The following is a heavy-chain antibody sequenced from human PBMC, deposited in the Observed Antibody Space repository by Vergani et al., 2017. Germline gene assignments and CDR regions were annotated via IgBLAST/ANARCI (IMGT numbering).Heavy chain of an antibody. Sequence: QVQLQQWGAGLLKPSETLSLTCAVYGGSFSGYYWSWIRQPPGKGLEWIGEINHSGSTNYNPSLKSRVTISVDTSKNQFSLRLGSVTAADTAVYYCARRQSGYDLENWFDPWGQGTLVTVSS. V-gene: IGHV4-34*01. J-gene: IGHJ5*02. CDR1: GGSFSGYY. CDR3: ARRQSGYDLENWFDP. D-gene: IGHD5-12*01. CDR2: INHSGST.